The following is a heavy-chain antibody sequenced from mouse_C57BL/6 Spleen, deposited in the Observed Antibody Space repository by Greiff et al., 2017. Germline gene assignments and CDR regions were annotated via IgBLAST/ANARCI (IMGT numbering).Heavy chain of an antibody. CDR3: ARDRGNSAWFAY. Sequence: EVKLMESGGGLVKPGGSLKLSCAASGFTFSSYAMSWVRQTPEKRLEWVATISDGGSYTYYPDNVKGRFTISRDNAKNNLYLQMSHLKSEDTAMYYCARDRGNSAWFAYGGQGTLVTVSA. CDR1: GFTFSSYA. V-gene: IGHV5-4*01. D-gene: IGHD2-1*01. CDR2: ISDGGSYT. J-gene: IGHJ3*01.